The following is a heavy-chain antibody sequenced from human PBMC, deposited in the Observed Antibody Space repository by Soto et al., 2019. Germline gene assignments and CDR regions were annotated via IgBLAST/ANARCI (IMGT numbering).Heavy chain of an antibody. Sequence: QVQLQESGPGLVKPSETLSLTCTVSGGSITNHHWSWIRQPPGKGLEWIGYISDSGGTDYNPSLKSRVTISVDTSKIQFSLKLSSVTAADTAVFYCARGGWSNDYWGQGTLVTVSS. CDR2: ISDSGGT. CDR3: ARGGWSNDY. CDR1: GGSITNHH. V-gene: IGHV4-59*11. J-gene: IGHJ4*02. D-gene: IGHD6-19*01.